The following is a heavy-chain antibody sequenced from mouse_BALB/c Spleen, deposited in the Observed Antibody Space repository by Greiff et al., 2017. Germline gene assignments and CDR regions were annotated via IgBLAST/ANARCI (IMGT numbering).Heavy chain of an antibody. V-gene: IGHV1-7*01. J-gene: IGHJ4*01. CDR1: GYTFTSYW. CDR3: ARQTYYAMDY. Sequence: VHLVESGAELAKPGASVKMSCKASGYTFTSYWMHWVKQRPGQGLEWIGYINPSTGYTEYNQKFKDKATLTADKSSSTAYMQLSSLTSEDSAVYYCARQTYYAMDYWGQGTSVTVSS. CDR2: INPSTGYT.